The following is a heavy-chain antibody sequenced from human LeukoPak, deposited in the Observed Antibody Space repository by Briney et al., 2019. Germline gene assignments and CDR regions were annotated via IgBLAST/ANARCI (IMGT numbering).Heavy chain of an antibody. V-gene: IGHV3-30*02. CDR3: AKDHPRATVVTPVWYFDL. D-gene: IGHD4-23*01. J-gene: IGHJ2*01. Sequence: GGSLRLSCAASGFIFSSYGMHWVRQAPGKGLEWMAFIRYDGSNKYYADSVKGRFTISRDNSKNTLYLQMNSLRTEDTAVYYCAKDHPRATVVTPVWYFDLWGRGTLVTVSS. CDR1: GFIFSSYG. CDR2: IRYDGSNK.